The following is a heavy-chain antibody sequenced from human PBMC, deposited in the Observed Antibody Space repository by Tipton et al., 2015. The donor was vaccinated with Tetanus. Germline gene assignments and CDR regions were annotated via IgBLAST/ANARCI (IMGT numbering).Heavy chain of an antibody. V-gene: IGHV3-48*02. J-gene: IGHJ4*02. CDR2: INGASTTI. CDR3: ARHEESTDYCDN. Sequence: SLRLSCAASGFTFNRHTMNWVRQAPGKGLEWISSINGASTTIYYADSVEGRFTISRDNARQSLFLQMNSLRDGDTAVYYCARHEESTDYCDNWGQGTLVTVSS. CDR1: GFTFNRHT. D-gene: IGHD5/OR15-5a*01.